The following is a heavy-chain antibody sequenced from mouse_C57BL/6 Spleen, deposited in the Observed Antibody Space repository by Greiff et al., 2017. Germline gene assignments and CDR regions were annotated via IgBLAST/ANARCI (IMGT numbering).Heavy chain of an antibody. CDR2: IYPGSGST. V-gene: IGHV1-55*01. J-gene: IGHJ1*03. Sequence: QVQLKQPGAELVNPGASVKMSCKASGYTFTSYWITWVKQRPGQGLEWIGDIYPGSGSTNYNEKFQSKATLTVDTSSSSAYMQLSSLTSEDSAVYYCARDWAITTVVARDWYFDVWGTGTTVTVSS. CDR1: GYTFTSYW. D-gene: IGHD1-1*01. CDR3: ARDWAITTVVARDWYFDV.